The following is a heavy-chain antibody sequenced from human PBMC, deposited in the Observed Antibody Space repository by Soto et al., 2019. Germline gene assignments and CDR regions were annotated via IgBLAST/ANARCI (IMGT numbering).Heavy chain of an antibody. CDR3: ARDQNGSGNYYTRYFDY. CDR1: GGSIRSYW. V-gene: IGHV4-4*02. Sequence: PSETLSLTCTVSGGSIRSYWWSWVRQSPGKGLEWIGEIYHSGSTNYNPSLKSRVTISVDKSKNQFSLNLSSVTAADTAVYYCARDQNGSGNYYTRYFDYWGQGTLVTVSS. CDR2: IYHSGST. D-gene: IGHD3-10*01. J-gene: IGHJ4*02.